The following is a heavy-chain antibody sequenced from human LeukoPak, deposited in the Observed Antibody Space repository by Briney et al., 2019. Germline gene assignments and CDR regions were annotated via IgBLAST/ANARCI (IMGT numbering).Heavy chain of an antibody. Sequence: GASLRLSCAASGFTFSSYAMSWVRQAPGKGLEWVSAISGSGGSTYYADSVKGRFTISRDNSKNTLYLQMNSLRAEDTAVYYCAKDSKRRYYDILIGWFDYWGQGTLVTVSS. D-gene: IGHD3-9*01. J-gene: IGHJ4*02. CDR1: GFTFSSYA. CDR3: AKDSKRRYYDILIGWFDY. CDR2: ISGSGGST. V-gene: IGHV3-23*01.